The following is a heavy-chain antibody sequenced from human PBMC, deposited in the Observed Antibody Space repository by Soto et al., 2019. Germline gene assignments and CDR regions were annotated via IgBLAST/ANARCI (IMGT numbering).Heavy chain of an antibody. J-gene: IGHJ3*02. CDR3: AKSRGAGAGDAFDI. Sequence: EVQLLESGGGLVQPGGSLRLSCAASGFTFSSYAMSWVRQAPGKGLEWGSGIRGGAGSTFHADSVKGRFTISRDNSRNTLYLQMNSLTAEDTAVYYCAKSRGAGAGDAFDIWGQGTVVTVSS. D-gene: IGHD6-13*01. CDR2: IRGGAGST. V-gene: IGHV3-23*01. CDR1: GFTFSSYA.